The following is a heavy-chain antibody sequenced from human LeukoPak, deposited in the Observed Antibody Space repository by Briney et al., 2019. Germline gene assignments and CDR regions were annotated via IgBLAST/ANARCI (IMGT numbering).Heavy chain of an antibody. D-gene: IGHD2-15*01. CDR1: GGTFSSYA. J-gene: IGHJ3*02. V-gene: IGHV1-69*04. CDR2: IIPILGIA. Sequence: SVKVSCKASGGTFSSYAISWVRQAPGRGLEWMGRIIPILGIANYAQKFQGRVTITADKSTSTAYMELSSLRSEDTAVYYCARGGYCSGGSCYSGAFDIWGQGTMVTVSS. CDR3: ARGGYCSGGSCYSGAFDI.